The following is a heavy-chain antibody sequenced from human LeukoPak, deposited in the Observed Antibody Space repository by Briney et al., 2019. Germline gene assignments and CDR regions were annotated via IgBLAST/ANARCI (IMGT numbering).Heavy chain of an antibody. CDR1: GGSVTSYY. CDR3: ARGYSYGYLSDY. Sequence: SETLSLTCTVSGGSVTSYYWSWIRQPPGKGLEWIGYIYYTGSTNYNPSLKSRVTISVDTSKNQFSLKLSSVTAADTAMYYCARGYSYGYLSDYWGQGTLVTVSS. J-gene: IGHJ4*02. V-gene: IGHV4-59*08. CDR2: IYYTGST. D-gene: IGHD5-18*01.